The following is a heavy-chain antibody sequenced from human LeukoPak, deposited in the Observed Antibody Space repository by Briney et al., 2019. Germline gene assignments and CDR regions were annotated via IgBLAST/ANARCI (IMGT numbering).Heavy chain of an antibody. CDR1: GFTFSRHS. Sequence: PGRSLRLSCAASGFTFSRHSMHWVRQAPGKGLEWVAVISYDGSNKYYADSVKGRFTISRDSSRNTVYLQMNSLRSEDTAVYYCARDADVAGRFLEWLHAYYYYYMDVWGKGTTVTVSS. CDR3: ARDADVAGRFLEWLHAYYYYYMDV. J-gene: IGHJ6*03. V-gene: IGHV3-30*01. CDR2: ISYDGSNK. D-gene: IGHD3-3*01.